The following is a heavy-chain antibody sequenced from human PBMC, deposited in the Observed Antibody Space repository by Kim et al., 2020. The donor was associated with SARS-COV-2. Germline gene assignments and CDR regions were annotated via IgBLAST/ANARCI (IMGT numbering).Heavy chain of an antibody. J-gene: IGHJ4*02. Sequence: TYDADSVKGRFTISRDNSKNTLNLQMNSLKAEDTAVYYCSGAIGGANFDYWGQGTLVTVSS. CDR2: T. D-gene: IGHD2-15*01. CDR3: SGAIGGANFDY. V-gene: IGHV3-53*01.